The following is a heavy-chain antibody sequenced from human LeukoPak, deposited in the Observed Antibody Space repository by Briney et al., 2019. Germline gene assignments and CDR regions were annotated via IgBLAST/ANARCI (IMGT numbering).Heavy chain of an antibody. CDR1: GFTFSNYG. CDR2: IWYDGSKE. V-gene: IGHV3-33*06. Sequence: GGSLRLSCAASGFTFSNYGMHWVRQAPGKGLEWVALIWYDGSKEYYADSVKGRFTISRDNSKNMLYLQMNSLRAEDTAIYYCAKGSSGGRPYYFDYWGQGTLVTVSS. J-gene: IGHJ4*02. D-gene: IGHD3-22*01. CDR3: AKGSSGGRPYYFDY.